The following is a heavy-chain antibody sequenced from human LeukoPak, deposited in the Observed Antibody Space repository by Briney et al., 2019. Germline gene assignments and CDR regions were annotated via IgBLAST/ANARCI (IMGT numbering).Heavy chain of an antibody. CDR3: TRDSLGIWYFDL. V-gene: IGHV4-31*03. D-gene: IGHD7-27*01. CDR2: SYYSGST. CDR1: GGSLSSGGSF. J-gene: IGHJ2*01. Sequence: SETLSLTCSVSGGSLSSGGSFWSWIRQRPGKGLEWIGYSYYSGSTSYNPSLKSRVTISLDTSENQFSLKLTSVTAADTAVYYCTRDSLGIWYFDLWGRRTLVTVSS.